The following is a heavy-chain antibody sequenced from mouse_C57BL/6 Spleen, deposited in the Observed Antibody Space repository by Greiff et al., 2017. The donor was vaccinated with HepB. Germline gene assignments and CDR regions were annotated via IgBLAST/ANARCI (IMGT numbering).Heavy chain of an antibody. CDR3: ASHYYGSSGFAY. CDR2: IDPSDSYT. Sequence: VQLQQPGAELVKPGASVKLSCKASGYTFTSYWMQWVKQRPGQGLEWIGEIDPSDSYTNYNQKFKGKATLTVDTSSSTAYMQLSSLTSEDSAVYYCASHYYGSSGFAYWGQGTLVTVSA. CDR1: GYTFTSYW. D-gene: IGHD1-1*01. J-gene: IGHJ3*01. V-gene: IGHV1-50*01.